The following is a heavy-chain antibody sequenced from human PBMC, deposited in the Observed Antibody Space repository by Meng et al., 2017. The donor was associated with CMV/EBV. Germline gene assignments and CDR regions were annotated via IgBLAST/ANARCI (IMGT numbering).Heavy chain of an antibody. CDR3: ARSGGMVATRAFDY. V-gene: IGHV1-2*02. D-gene: IGHD5-12*01. CDR1: GYTFTGYY. CDR2: INPNSGGT. Sequence: SGYTFTGYYLHWVRQAPGQGLEWMGWINPNSGGTNYAQKFQGRVTMTRDTSISTAYMELSRLRSDDTAVYYCARSGGMVATRAFDYWGQGTLVTVSS. J-gene: IGHJ4*02.